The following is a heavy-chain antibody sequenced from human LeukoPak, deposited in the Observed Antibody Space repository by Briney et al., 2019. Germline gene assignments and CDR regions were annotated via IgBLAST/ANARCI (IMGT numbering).Heavy chain of an antibody. Sequence: PSETLSLTCAVYGGSFSGYYWSWIRQPPGKGLEWIGSIYDSGSTYYNPSLKSRVTISVDTSKNQFSLHLNSVTPEDTAVYYCARRLTQYDCFDPWGQGILVTVSS. D-gene: IGHD2-2*01. J-gene: IGHJ5*02. CDR1: GGSFSGYY. CDR2: IYDSGST. V-gene: IGHV4-34*01. CDR3: ARRLTQYDCFDP.